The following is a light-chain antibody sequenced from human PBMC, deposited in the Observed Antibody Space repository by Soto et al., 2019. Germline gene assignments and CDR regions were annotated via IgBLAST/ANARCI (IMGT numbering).Light chain of an antibody. CDR2: GAS. V-gene: IGKV3-20*01. CDR3: QQYGSSPRT. CDR1: QSVSSSY. J-gene: IGKJ1*01. Sequence: EIVLTQSPGTLSLSPGERATLSCRVSQSVSSSYLGGYQQKPGQAPRLLMYGASSRATGIPERFSGSGSGTDFTLTISRLEPEDLAVYYCQQYGSSPRTFGQGTKVDIK.